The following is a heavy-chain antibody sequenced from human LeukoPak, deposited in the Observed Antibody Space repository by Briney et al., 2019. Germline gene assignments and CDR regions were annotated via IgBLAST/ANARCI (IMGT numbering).Heavy chain of an antibody. J-gene: IGHJ3*02. CDR2: IYYSGST. D-gene: IGHD6-19*01. Sequence: PSETLSLTCTVSGGSISSDTYFWGWIRQPPGKGLEWIGYIYYSGSTNYNPSLKSRVTISVDTSKNQFSLKLSSVTAADTAVYYCARHSPYSSGWPGGDAFDIWGQGTMVTVSS. V-gene: IGHV4-61*05. CDR3: ARHSPYSSGWPGGDAFDI. CDR1: GGSISSDTYF.